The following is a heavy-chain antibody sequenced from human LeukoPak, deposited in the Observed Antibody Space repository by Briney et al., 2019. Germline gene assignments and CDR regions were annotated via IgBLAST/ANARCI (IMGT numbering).Heavy chain of an antibody. D-gene: IGHD3-22*01. CDR3: ALYYYDSSGYVNWFDP. CDR2: IYHSGST. CDR1: GYSISSGYY. V-gene: IGHV4-38-2*02. Sequence: PSETLSLTCTVSGYSISSGYYWGWIRQPPGKGLEWIGSIYHSGSTYYNPSLKSRVTISVDTSKNQFSLKLSFVTAADTAVYYCALYYYDSSGYVNWFDPWGQGTLVTVSS. J-gene: IGHJ5*02.